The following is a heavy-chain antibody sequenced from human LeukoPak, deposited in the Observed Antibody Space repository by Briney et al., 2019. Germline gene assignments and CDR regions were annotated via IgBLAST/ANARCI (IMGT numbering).Heavy chain of an antibody. Sequence: SETLSLTCTVSGGSISSSSYYWGWIRQPPGKGLEWIGSIYYSVSTYYNPSLKSRVTISVDTSKNQFSLKLSSVTAADTAVYYCARQIHGYYDSRGPSFGPWGQGTLVTVSA. CDR2: IYYSVST. CDR1: GGSISSSSYY. CDR3: ARQIHGYYDSRGPSFGP. J-gene: IGHJ5*02. V-gene: IGHV4-39*01. D-gene: IGHD3-22*01.